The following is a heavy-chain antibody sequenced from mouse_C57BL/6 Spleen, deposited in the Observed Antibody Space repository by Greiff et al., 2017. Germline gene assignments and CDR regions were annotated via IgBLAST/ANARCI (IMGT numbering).Heavy chain of an antibody. CDR1: GYTFTSYW. CDR3: ARAMGRDYYAMDY. Sequence: QVQLQQPGAELVKPGASVKLSCKASGYTFTSYWMHWVKQRPGQGLEWIGMIHPNSGSTNYNEKFKSKATLTVDKSSSTAYMQLSSLTSEDSAVXYCARAMGRDYYAMDYWGQGTSVTVSS. CDR2: IHPNSGST. V-gene: IGHV1-64*01. J-gene: IGHJ4*01. D-gene: IGHD2-3*01.